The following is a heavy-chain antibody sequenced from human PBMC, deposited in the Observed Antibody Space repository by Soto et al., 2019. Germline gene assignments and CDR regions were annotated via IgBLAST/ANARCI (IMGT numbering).Heavy chain of an antibody. CDR1: GGSISSGGYY. CDR2: IYYSGST. D-gene: IGHD3-3*01. J-gene: IGHJ4*02. CDR3: ARGPTIFGVVIEYYFDY. Sequence: PSETLSLTCTVSGGSISSGGYYWSWIRQHPGKGLEWIGYIYYSGSTYYNPSLKSRVTISVDTSKNQFSLKLSSVTAADTALYYCARGPTIFGVVIEYYFDYWGQGTLVTVSS. V-gene: IGHV4-31*03.